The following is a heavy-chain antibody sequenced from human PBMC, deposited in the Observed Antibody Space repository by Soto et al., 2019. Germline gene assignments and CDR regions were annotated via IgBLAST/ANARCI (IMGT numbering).Heavy chain of an antibody. CDR2: ISAYNGNT. J-gene: IGHJ4*02. CDR3: AREQNSSGWYGTVVY. Sequence: EASVKVSCKASGYTFTSYGISWVRQAPGQGLEWMGWISAYNGNTNYAQKLQGRVTMTTDTSTSTAYMELRSLRSDDTAVYYCAREQNSSGWYGTVVYWGQGTLVTVSS. CDR1: GYTFTSYG. V-gene: IGHV1-18*01. D-gene: IGHD6-19*01.